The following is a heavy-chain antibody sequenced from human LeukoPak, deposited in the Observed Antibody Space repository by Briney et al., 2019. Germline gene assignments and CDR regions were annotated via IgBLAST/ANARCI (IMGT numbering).Heavy chain of an antibody. CDR3: AREGSYCVGGDCYSFDF. CDR1: GYTFNGYY. V-gene: IGHV1-2*02. D-gene: IGHD2-21*02. Sequence: EASVKVSCKASGYTFNGYYMHWVRQAPGQGLESMGWINSNSGARNYGQKFQGRVTMSRDTAINTAYMELTSLTSDDTGVYYCAREGSYCVGGDCYSFDFWGQGTLITVSS. CDR2: INSNSGAR. J-gene: IGHJ4*02.